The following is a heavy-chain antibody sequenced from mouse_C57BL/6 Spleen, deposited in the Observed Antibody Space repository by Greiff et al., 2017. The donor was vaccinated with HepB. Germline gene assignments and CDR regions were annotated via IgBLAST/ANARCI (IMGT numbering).Heavy chain of an antibody. CDR2: IYPRSGNT. CDR3: ARSMITRFAY. CDR1: GYTFTSYG. Sequence: VKLMESGAELARPGASVKLSCKASGYTFTSYGISWVKQRTGQGLEWIGEIYPRSGNTYYNEKFKGKATLTADKSSSTAYMELRSLTSEYSAVYFCARSMITRFAYWGQGTLVTVSA. V-gene: IGHV1-81*01. D-gene: IGHD2-4*01. J-gene: IGHJ3*01.